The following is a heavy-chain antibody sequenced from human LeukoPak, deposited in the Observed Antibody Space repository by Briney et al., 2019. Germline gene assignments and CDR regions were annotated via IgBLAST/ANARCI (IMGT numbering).Heavy chain of an antibody. Sequence: SETLSLTCTVSGGSISSYYWSWIRQPAGKGLEWIGRIYTSGSTNYNPSLKSRVTMSVDTSKNQFSLKLSSVTAADTAVYYCARGLVNEYSSPPGYFDYWGQGTLVTVSS. CDR3: ARGLVNEYSSPPGYFDY. CDR1: GGSISSYY. V-gene: IGHV4-4*07. CDR2: IYTSGST. J-gene: IGHJ4*02. D-gene: IGHD6-6*01.